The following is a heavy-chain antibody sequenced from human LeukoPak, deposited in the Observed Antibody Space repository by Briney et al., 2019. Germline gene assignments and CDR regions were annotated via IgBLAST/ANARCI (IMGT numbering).Heavy chain of an antibody. CDR1: GYTFTSYD. Sequence: ASVKVSCKASGYTFTSYDINWVRQAPGQGLEWMGRIIPILGIANYAQKFQGRITITADEFTSTAFMELSSLRSDDTAVYYCATDLSALAPRDYYYCMDVWGKGTTVTVS. D-gene: IGHD5-24*01. CDR2: IIPILGIA. J-gene: IGHJ6*03. CDR3: ATDLSALAPRDYYYCMDV. V-gene: IGHV1-69*04.